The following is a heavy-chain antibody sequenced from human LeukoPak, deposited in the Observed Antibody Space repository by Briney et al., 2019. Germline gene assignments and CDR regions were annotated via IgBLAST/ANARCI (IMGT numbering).Heavy chain of an antibody. CDR2: VYYSGSA. CDR3: GRVYYDLLAGFYFDY. CDR1: GGSISRHY. V-gene: IGHV4-59*11. D-gene: IGHD3-9*01. Sequence: SETLSLTCTVSGGSISRHYWSWIRQPPGKGLEWIGYVYYSGSANYNPSLKSRVTISVDTSKKHFSLKLSSVTAADTAVYYCGRVYYDLLAGFYFDYWGQGTLVTVSS. J-gene: IGHJ4*02.